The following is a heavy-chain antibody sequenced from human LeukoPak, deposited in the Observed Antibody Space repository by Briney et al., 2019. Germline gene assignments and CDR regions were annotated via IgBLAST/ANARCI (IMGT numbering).Heavy chain of an antibody. CDR1: GGSISGYY. J-gene: IGHJ4*02. V-gene: IGHV4-4*07. CDR2: INTSGST. CDR3: GRDYSSPSPFDY. Sequence: SETLSLTCTVSGGSISGYYWSWIRQPAGKRLEWIGSINTSGSTYYNPSLKSRVTMSVDTSKNQFSVELSSVTAADTAVYYCGRDYSSPSPFDYWGQGALVTVSS. D-gene: IGHD6-6*01.